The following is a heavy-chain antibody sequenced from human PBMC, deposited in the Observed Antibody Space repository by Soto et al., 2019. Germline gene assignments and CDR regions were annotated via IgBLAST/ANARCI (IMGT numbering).Heavy chain of an antibody. J-gene: IGHJ6*02. Sequence: SVKVSCKASGFTFTSSAMQWVRQARGQRLEWIGWIVVGSGNTNYAQKFQERVTITRDMSTSTAYMELSSLRSEDTAVYYCAADLAPTMVRGVIMHYYGMDVWGQGTTVTVSS. CDR2: IVVGSGNT. V-gene: IGHV1-58*02. CDR3: AADLAPTMVRGVIMHYYGMDV. D-gene: IGHD3-10*01. CDR1: GFTFTSSA.